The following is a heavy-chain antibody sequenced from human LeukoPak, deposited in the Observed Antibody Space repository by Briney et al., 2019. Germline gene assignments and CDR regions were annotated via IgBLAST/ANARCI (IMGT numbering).Heavy chain of an antibody. Sequence: ASVKVSCKASGYTFTSYDINWVRQATGQGLEWMGWMNPNSGNTGYAQKFQGRVTITRNTSISTAYMELSSLRSEDTAVYDCARGRRDDFWSGYHYWGQGTLVTVSS. D-gene: IGHD3-3*01. J-gene: IGHJ4*02. CDR2: MNPNSGNT. CDR1: GYTFTSYD. V-gene: IGHV1-8*03. CDR3: ARGRRDDFWSGYHY.